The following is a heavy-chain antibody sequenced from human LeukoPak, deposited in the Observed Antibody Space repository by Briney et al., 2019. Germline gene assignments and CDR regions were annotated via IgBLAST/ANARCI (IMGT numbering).Heavy chain of an antibody. D-gene: IGHD3-9*01. CDR2: INPNSGGT. Sequence: GASVKVPCKASGYTFTGYYMHWVRQAPGQGLEWMGWINPNSGGTNYAQKFQGRVTMTRDTSISTAYMELSRLRSDDTAVYYCASSPYYDILTCQNDRPLDYWGQGTLVTVFS. CDR1: GYTFTGYY. V-gene: IGHV1-2*02. J-gene: IGHJ4*02. CDR3: ASSPYYDILTCQNDRPLDY.